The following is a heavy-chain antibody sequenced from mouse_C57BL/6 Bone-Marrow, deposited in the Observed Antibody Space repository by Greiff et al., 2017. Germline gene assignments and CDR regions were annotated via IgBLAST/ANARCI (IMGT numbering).Heavy chain of an antibody. CDR1: GYTFTSYW. J-gene: IGHJ2*01. CDR3: ARNDYDEGYYFDY. Sequence: QVHVKQSGAELAKPGASVKLSCKASGYTFTSYWMHWVKQRPGQGLEWIGYINPSSGYTKYNQKFKDKATLTADKSSSTAYMQLSSLTYEDSAVYYCARNDYDEGYYFDYWGQGTTLTVSS. V-gene: IGHV1-7*01. CDR2: INPSSGYT. D-gene: IGHD2-4*01.